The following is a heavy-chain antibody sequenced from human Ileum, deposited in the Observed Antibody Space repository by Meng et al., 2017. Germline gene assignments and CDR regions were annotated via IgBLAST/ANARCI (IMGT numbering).Heavy chain of an antibody. D-gene: IGHD7-27*01. CDR3: ARGTGDIRVGFDY. V-gene: IGHV4-4*02. CDR2: IHHSGST. J-gene: IGHJ4*02. CDR1: RASIIGVNR. Sequence: QVQRQELGPGLVKPSGTLSLTCTVSRASIIGVNRWTWVRQTHGKGLEWIGEIHHSGSTNSIPSLKSRVTLSVDKSKNQFSLSMTSVTAADTAVYYCARGTGDIRVGFDYWGQGTLVTVSS.